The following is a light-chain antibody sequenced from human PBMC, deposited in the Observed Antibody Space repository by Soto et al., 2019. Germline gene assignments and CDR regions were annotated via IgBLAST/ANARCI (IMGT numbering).Light chain of an antibody. CDR1: QSFRGL. CDR2: DAY. J-gene: IGKJ3*01. CDR3: QQYGTSPFT. V-gene: IGKV3-20*01. Sequence: EVVLTQSPVTLSLSPGERATLSCRASQSFRGLLAWYQQKPGQAPRLLIYDAYNRATGIPPRFSGSGSGTDFTLTISRLEPEDFAVYYCQQYGTSPFTFGPGTKVDI.